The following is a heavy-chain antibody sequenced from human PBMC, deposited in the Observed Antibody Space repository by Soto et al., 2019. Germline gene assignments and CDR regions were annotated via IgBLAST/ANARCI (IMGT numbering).Heavy chain of an antibody. J-gene: IGHJ6*02. CDR2: ISWNSGSI. V-gene: IGHV3-9*01. CDR3: AKGLTTYYDFWSGHYPEWDYYYGMDV. CDR1: GFTFDDYA. D-gene: IGHD3-3*01. Sequence: PGGSLRLSCAASGFTFDDYAMHWVRQAPGKGLEWVSGISWNSGSIGYADSVKGRFTISRDNAKDSLYLQMNSLRAEDTALYYCAKGLTTYYDFWSGHYPEWDYYYGMDVWGQGTTVTVSS.